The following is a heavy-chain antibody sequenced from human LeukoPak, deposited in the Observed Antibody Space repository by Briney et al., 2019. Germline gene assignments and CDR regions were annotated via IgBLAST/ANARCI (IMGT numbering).Heavy chain of an antibody. V-gene: IGHV3-23*01. D-gene: IGHD3-22*01. J-gene: IGHJ4*02. CDR2: ISGSGGTT. Sequence: QPGGSLRLSCATSGFTFSNYAVSWVRQAPGKGLEWVSSISGSGGTTYYADSVKGRFTISGDNSKNTLYLQMNSLRAEDTALYYCASLDYFDSSDYGDYWGQGTLVTVSS. CDR1: GFTFSNYA. CDR3: ASLDYFDSSDYGDY.